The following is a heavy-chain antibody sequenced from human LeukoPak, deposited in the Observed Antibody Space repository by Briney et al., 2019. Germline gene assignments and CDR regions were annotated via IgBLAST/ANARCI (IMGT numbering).Heavy chain of an antibody. CDR3: ARVEDYDILTGFDY. CDR2: IKQDGREK. CDR1: GFTFSSYW. V-gene: IGHV3-7*01. Sequence: GGSLRLSCAASGFTFSSYWMSWVRQAPGKGLEWVANIKQDGREKYSVDSVKGRFTISRDNAKNSLYLQMNSLRAEDTAVYYCARVEDYDILTGFDYWGRGTLVTVSS. J-gene: IGHJ4*02. D-gene: IGHD3-9*01.